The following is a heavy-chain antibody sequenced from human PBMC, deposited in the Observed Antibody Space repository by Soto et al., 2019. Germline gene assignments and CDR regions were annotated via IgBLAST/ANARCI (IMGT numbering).Heavy chain of an antibody. V-gene: IGHV4-34*01. Sequence: SETLSLTCAVYGGSFSGYYWSWIRQPPGKGLEWIGEINHSGSTNYNPSLKSRVTISVDTSKNQFSLKLSSVTAADTAVYYCARYYDSSGPDAFDIWGQRTMVTVSS. CDR1: GGSFSGYY. J-gene: IGHJ3*02. CDR3: ARYYDSSGPDAFDI. D-gene: IGHD3-22*01. CDR2: INHSGST.